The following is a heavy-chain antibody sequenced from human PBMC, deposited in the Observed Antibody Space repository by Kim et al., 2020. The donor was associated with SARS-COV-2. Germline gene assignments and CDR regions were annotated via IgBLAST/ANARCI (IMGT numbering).Heavy chain of an antibody. D-gene: IGHD1-26*01. J-gene: IGHJ2*01. CDR1: GGSISDYY. CDR3: ARERHPYSWNGRGDWYFDL. V-gene: IGHV4-59*01. CDR2: VYDSGSV. Sequence: SETLSLTCTVSGGSISDYYWNWIRQPPGKGLEWIGCVYDSGSVKYNPSLKSRVTISGDTSKDQFSLILNSVTAADTAVYYCARERHPYSWNGRGDWYFDL.